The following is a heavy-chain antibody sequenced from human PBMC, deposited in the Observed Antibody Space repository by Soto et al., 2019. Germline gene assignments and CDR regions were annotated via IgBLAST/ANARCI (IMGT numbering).Heavy chain of an antibody. D-gene: IGHD6-6*01. V-gene: IGHV1-3*01. CDR2: INAGNGNT. Sequence: ASVKVSSKASGYTFTSYAMHSVRQAPAQRLEWMGWINAGNGNTKYSQKFQCRVTITRDTSASTAYMELSSLRSEDTAVYYCARDLVYSSSDEYYYYYMDVWGIGTTGTGSS. J-gene: IGHJ6*03. CDR3: ARDLVYSSSDEYYYYYMDV. CDR1: GYTFTSYA.